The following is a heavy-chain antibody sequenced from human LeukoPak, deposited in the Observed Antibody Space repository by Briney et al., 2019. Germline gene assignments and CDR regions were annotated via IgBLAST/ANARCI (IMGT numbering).Heavy chain of an antibody. Sequence: QPGGSLRLSCSASGFTFTTYGMNWVRQAPGKGLEWVSAIRGSGDRTHYADSVKGRFTVSRDSSKSTLYLQMNSLRAEDTAVYYCARENMGDTSGWYFDYWGQGTLVTVSS. J-gene: IGHJ4*02. D-gene: IGHD6-19*01. CDR1: GFTFTTYG. V-gene: IGHV3-23*01. CDR3: ARENMGDTSGWYFDY. CDR2: IRGSGDRT.